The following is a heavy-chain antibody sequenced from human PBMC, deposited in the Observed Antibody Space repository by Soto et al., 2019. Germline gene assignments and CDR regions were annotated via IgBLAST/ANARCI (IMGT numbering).Heavy chain of an antibody. V-gene: IGHV4-61*01. CDR1: GGSVSSGSYY. CDR2: IYYSGST. Sequence: QVQLQESGPGLVKPSETLSLTCTVSGGSVSSGSYYWSWIRQPPGKGLEWIGYIYYSGSTNYNPSLKTRVTLSVDTSKTQFSLKLSSVTAADTAVYYCASGYSSSWYELFDYWGQGTLVTVSS. CDR3: ASGYSSSWYELFDY. D-gene: IGHD6-13*01. J-gene: IGHJ4*02.